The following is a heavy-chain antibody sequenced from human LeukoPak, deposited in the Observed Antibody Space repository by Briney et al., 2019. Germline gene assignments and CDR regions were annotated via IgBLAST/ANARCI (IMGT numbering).Heavy chain of an antibody. CDR3: ARARKGYSSSWADY. J-gene: IGHJ4*02. CDR2: MNPNSGNT. D-gene: IGHD6-13*01. V-gene: IGHV1-8*01. Sequence: ASVKVSCKASGYTFTSYDIIWVRQATGQGLEWMGWMNPNSGNTGYAQKFQGRVTMTRNTSISTAYMELSSLRSEDTAVYYCARARKGYSSSWADYWGQGTLVTVSS. CDR1: GYTFTSYD.